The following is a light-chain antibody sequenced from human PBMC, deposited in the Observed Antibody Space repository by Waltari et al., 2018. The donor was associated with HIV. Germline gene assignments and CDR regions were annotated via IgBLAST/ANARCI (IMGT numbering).Light chain of an antibody. Sequence: QSVLTQPPSVSGAPGQRVTISCSGNTSNIGAGYDVQWYQHLPGSAPKVLIYGKANRPAGFPGRVSGSKSGTSASLAITGLQAEDEADYDCQSYDSTLTGWVFGGGTILTVL. CDR1: TSNIGAGYD. CDR2: GKA. CDR3: QSYDSTLTGWV. V-gene: IGLV1-40*01. J-gene: IGLJ3*02.